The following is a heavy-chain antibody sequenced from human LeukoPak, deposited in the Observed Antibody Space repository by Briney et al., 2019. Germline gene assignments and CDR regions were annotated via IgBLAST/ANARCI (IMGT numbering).Heavy chain of an antibody. V-gene: IGHV4-59*01. CDR2: IYYSGST. CDR1: GGSISSYY. CDR3: ARARSGSGALGDP. D-gene: IGHD3-10*01. J-gene: IGHJ5*02. Sequence: SETLSLTCTVSGGSISSYYWSWIRQPPGKGLEWIGYIYYSGSTNYNPSLKSRVTISVDTSKNQFSLKLSSVTAADTAVYYCARARSGSGALGDPWGQGTLVTVSS.